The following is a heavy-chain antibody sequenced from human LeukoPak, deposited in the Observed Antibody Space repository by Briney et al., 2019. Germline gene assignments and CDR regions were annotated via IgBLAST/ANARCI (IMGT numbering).Heavy chain of an antibody. Sequence: GGSLRLSCAASGFTFSSYGMHWVRQAPGKGLEWVAFIRYDGSNKYYADSVKGRFTISRDNSKNTPYLQMNSLRAEDTAVYYCAKDLYGPEGGLLWGQGTLVTVSS. CDR3: AKDLYGPEGGLL. CDR2: IRYDGSNK. J-gene: IGHJ4*02. CDR1: GFTFSSYG. V-gene: IGHV3-30*02. D-gene: IGHD2/OR15-2a*01.